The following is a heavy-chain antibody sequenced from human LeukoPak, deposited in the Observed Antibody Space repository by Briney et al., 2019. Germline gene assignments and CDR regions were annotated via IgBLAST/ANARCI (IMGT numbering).Heavy chain of an antibody. CDR2: IRKRGIET. V-gene: IGHV3-7*03. Sequence: PGGSLRLSCAASGFTFTDYWMSWVRQAPGKGLEWVAFIRKRGIETNYVDSVKGRFTITRDNARNSLFLQMNSLKVSDTAMYYCARRFYYDSSGWSFDIWGQGTMVTVSS. J-gene: IGHJ3*02. CDR3: ARRFYYDSSGWSFDI. CDR1: GFTFTDYW. D-gene: IGHD3-22*01.